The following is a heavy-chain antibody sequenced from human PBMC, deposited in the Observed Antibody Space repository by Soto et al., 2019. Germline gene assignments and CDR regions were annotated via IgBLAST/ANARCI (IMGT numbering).Heavy chain of an antibody. CDR2: ISSSSSPI. V-gene: IGHV3-48*02. CDR1: GFTFSTFS. J-gene: IGHJ6*02. CDR3: ARDGGGESSGSTHYCYYGMDV. Sequence: EVQLVESGGGLVQPGGSLRLSCAASGFTFSTFSVNWVRQAPGKGLEWVSYISSSSSPIYYADSVKGRFTISRDNAKNSVYLQMNNLRDEDTAVYYCARDGGGESSGSTHYCYYGMDVWGRGTPVTVSS. D-gene: IGHD3-22*01.